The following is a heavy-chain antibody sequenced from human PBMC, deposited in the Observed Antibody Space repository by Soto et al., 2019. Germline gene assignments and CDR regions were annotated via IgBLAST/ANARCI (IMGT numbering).Heavy chain of an antibody. D-gene: IGHD3-22*01. CDR2: IYYSGST. V-gene: IGHV4-39*01. CDR1: GGSISSSSYY. Sequence: PSETLSLTCTVSGGSISSSSYYWGWIRQPPGKGLEWIGSIYYSGSTYYNPSLKSRVTISVDTSKNQFSLKLSSVIAADTAVYYCARNGDYYDSSGYPGLFDYWGQGTLVTVSS. J-gene: IGHJ4*02. CDR3: ARNGDYYDSSGYPGLFDY.